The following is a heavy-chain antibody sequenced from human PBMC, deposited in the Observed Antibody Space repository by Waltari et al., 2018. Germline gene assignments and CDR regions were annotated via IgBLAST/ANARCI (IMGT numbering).Heavy chain of an antibody. CDR1: GFPFGTSS. D-gene: IGHD2-21*02. V-gene: IGHV3-23*01. J-gene: IGHJ4*02. CDR3: ARDECTGGDCYSHFHY. Sequence: EVHLLESGGGLIRPGGSVGVSVAASGFPFGTSSLSRVRQAPGKGLEWVSGIINNGDSSFSADSVKGRFTISRDNSKNTLYLQMENLRGEDTAVYYCARDECTGGDCYSHFHYWGQGTLVTVSS. CDR2: IINNGDSS.